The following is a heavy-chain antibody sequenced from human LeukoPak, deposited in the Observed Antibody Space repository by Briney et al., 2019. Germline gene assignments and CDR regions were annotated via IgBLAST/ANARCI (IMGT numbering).Heavy chain of an antibody. Sequence: PGGSLRLSCAASGFTFSSYEMNWVRQAPGKGLEWVSYISSSGSTIYYADSVKGRFTISGDNAKNSLYLQMNSLRAEDTAVYYCASLGSAPVDYWGQGTLVTVSS. CDR1: GFTFSSYE. CDR3: ASLGSAPVDY. J-gene: IGHJ4*02. D-gene: IGHD1-1*01. CDR2: ISSSGSTI. V-gene: IGHV3-48*03.